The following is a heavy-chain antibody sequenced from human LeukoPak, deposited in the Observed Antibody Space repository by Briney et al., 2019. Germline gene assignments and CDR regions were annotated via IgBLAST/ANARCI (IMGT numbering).Heavy chain of an antibody. V-gene: IGHV3-23*01. D-gene: IGHD6-19*01. CDR2: IDYSGDTA. CDR3: TRNSGWYGVS. Sequence: GGSLRLSCTASVFTLSIYEMTCIPQAPGKGLEWVSSIDYSGDTAYYADSVKGRFTISRDNSKSTLFLQLSSLRADDTAVYYCTRNSGWYGVSWGQGTLVTVSS. CDR1: VFTLSIYE. J-gene: IGHJ4*02.